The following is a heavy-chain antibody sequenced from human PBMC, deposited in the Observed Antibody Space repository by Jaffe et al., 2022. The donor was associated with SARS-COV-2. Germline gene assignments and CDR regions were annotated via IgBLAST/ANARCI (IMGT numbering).Heavy chain of an antibody. D-gene: IGHD3-10*01. CDR1: GGTFNSYA. Sequence: QVQLVQSGAEVKKPGSSVKVSCKASGGTFNSYAINWVRQAPGQGLEWMGGIIPIFGPANYAPKFQGRVTITADESTSTAYMELSSLRSEDTAVYYCAMSGSSYYYYYMDVWGEGTTVTVSS. J-gene: IGHJ6*03. V-gene: IGHV1-69*01. CDR3: AMSGSSYYYYYMDV. CDR2: IIPIFGPA.